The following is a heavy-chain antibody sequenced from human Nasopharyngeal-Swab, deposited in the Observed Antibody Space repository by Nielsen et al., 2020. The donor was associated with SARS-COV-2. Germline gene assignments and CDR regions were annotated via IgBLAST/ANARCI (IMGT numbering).Heavy chain of an antibody. J-gene: IGHJ4*02. Sequence: SETLSLTCAVYGGSFSGYYWSWIRKRQGKGLEWIGEINHSGSTNYNPSLKSRVTISVDTSKNQFSLKLSSVTAADTAVYYCARDRHKERVVGLGIDYWGQGTLVTVSS. CDR2: INHSGST. V-gene: IGHV4-34*01. D-gene: IGHD1-26*01. CDR3: ARDRHKERVVGLGIDY. CDR1: GGSFSGYY.